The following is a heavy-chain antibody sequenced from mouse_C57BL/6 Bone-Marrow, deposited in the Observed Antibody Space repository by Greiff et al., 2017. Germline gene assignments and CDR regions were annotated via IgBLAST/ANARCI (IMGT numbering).Heavy chain of an antibody. CDR2: IHPNSGST. Sequence: VQLQQSGAELVKPGASVKLSCKASGYTFTSYWMHWVKQRPGRGLEWIGMIHPNSGSTNYNEKFKSKATLTVDKSSSTAYMQLSSLTSEDSAFYYCASPSTVVAVYWYSDVGGTGTTATVSS. V-gene: IGHV1-64*01. CDR3: ASPSTVVAVYWYSDV. CDR1: GYTFTSYW. D-gene: IGHD1-1*01. J-gene: IGHJ1*03.